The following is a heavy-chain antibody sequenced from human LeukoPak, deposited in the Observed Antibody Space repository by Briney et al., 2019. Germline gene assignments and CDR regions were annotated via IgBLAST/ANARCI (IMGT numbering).Heavy chain of an antibody. J-gene: IGHJ4*02. CDR2: ISHDGSDK. CDR1: GFTFSSYG. D-gene: IGHD3-10*01. Sequence: GRSLRLSCAASGFTFSSYGMHWVRQAPGKGLEWVAVISHDGSDKYYADSVKGRLTISRDNSKNTLYLQMNSLRAEDTALYYCTKEGYYGSGSFPDYWGQGTPVTVSS. V-gene: IGHV3-30*18. CDR3: TKEGYYGSGSFPDY.